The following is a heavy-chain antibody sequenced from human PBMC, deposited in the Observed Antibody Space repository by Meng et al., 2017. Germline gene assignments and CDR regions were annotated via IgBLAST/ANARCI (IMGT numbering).Heavy chain of an antibody. J-gene: IGHJ5*02. CDR2: IYYSGST. CDR3: ARALGTAMVTSWFDP. CDR1: GGSISSSSYY. D-gene: IGHD5-18*01. V-gene: IGHV4-39*07. Sequence: GSLRLSCTVSGGSISSSSYYWGWIRQPPGKGREWIGSIYYSGSTYYNPSLKSRVTISVDTSKNQFSLKLSSVTAADTAVYYCARALGTAMVTSWFDPWGQGTLVTVSS.